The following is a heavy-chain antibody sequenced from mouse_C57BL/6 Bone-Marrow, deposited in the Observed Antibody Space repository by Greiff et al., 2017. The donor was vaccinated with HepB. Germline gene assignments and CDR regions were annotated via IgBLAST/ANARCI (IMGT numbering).Heavy chain of an antibody. Sequence: EVMLVESGGGLVKPGGSLKLSCAASGFTFSDYGMHWVRQAPEKGLEWVAYISSGSSTIYYADTVKGRFTISRDNAKNTLFLQMTSLRSEDTAMYYCANNYYGSSSAWFAYWGQGTLVTVSA. V-gene: IGHV5-17*01. CDR3: ANNYYGSSSAWFAY. D-gene: IGHD1-1*01. CDR2: ISSGSSTI. J-gene: IGHJ3*01. CDR1: GFTFSDYG.